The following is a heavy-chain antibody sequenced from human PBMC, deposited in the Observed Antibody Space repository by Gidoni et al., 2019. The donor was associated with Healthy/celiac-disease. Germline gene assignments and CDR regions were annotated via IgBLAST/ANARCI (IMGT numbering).Heavy chain of an antibody. CDR2: ISYDGSNK. CDR3: AKDLSGFEGDCFDY. CDR1: GFTVSSYG. J-gene: IGHJ4*02. Sequence: QVQLVASRRGVVQPRRSLRLSRAPSGFTVSSYGMLWVRQAPGKGLEWVAVISYDGSNKYYADSVKGRFTISRDNSKNTLYLQMNSLRAEDTAVYYCAKDLSGFEGDCFDYWGQGTLVTVSS. D-gene: IGHD1-26*01. V-gene: IGHV3-30*18.